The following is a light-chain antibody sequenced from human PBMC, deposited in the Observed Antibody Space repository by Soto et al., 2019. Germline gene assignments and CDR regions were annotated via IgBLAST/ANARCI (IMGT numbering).Light chain of an antibody. J-gene: IGKJ3*01. CDR2: GAS. CDR3: QQYGSSQPFT. Sequence: EIVLTQSPGTLSLSPGERATLSCRASQSVSSSYLAWYQQKPGQAPRLLIYGASSRATGIPDRFSGSGSGTDFTLTISRLEPEDFAVYYCQQYGSSQPFTFGPGTKVYIK. CDR1: QSVSSSY. V-gene: IGKV3-20*01.